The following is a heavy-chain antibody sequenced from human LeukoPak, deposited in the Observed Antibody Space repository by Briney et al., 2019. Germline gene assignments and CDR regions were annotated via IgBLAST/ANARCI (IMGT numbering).Heavy chain of an antibody. CDR2: TSGSGGDT. CDR1: GFTFSNYA. J-gene: IGHJ6*03. Sequence: PGGSLRLSCVASGFTFSNYAMSWVRQAPGKGLEWVSATSGSGGDTYYAHSVKGRFTISRDNSKNTLYLQMSSLRAEDAAVYYCAKSGASSSWSLYYYYYMDVWGKGTTVTVSS. CDR3: AKSGASSSWSLYYYYYMDV. V-gene: IGHV3-23*01. D-gene: IGHD6-13*01.